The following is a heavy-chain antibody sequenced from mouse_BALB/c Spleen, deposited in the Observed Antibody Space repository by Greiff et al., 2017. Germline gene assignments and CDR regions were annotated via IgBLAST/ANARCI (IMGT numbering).Heavy chain of an antibody. CDR2: ISSGSSTI. CDR3: ARVITTRAMDY. J-gene: IGHJ4*01. Sequence: EVMLVESGGGLVQPGGSRKLSCAASGFTFSSFGMHWVRQAPEKGLEWVAYISSGSSTIYYADTVKGRFTISRDNPKNTLFLQMTSLRSEDTAMYYCARVITTRAMDYWGQGTSVTVSS. V-gene: IGHV5-17*02. CDR1: GFTFSSFG. D-gene: IGHD2-4*01.